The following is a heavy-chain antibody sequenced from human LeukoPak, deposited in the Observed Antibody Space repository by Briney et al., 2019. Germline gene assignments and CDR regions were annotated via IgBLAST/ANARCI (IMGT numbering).Heavy chain of an antibody. V-gene: IGHV4-34*01. J-gene: IGHJ4*02. CDR2: INHSGST. D-gene: IGHD5-18*01. CDR3: ASVTIGYSYGFCDY. Sequence: SETLSLTCAVYGGSFSGYYWSWIRQPPGKGLEWIGEINHSGSTNYNPSLKSRVTISVDTSKNQFSLKLSSVPAADTAVYYCASVTIGYSYGFCDYWGQGTLVTVSS. CDR1: GGSFSGYY.